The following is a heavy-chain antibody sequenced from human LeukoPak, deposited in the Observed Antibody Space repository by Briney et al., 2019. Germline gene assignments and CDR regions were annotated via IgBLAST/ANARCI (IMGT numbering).Heavy chain of an antibody. CDR2: ISGSGGST. V-gene: IGHV3-23*01. CDR1: GFTFSSYA. J-gene: IGHJ6*03. D-gene: IGHD3-22*01. CDR3: AKDSTILVINPRYMDV. Sequence: PGGSLRLSCAASGFTFSSYAMSWVRQAPGKGLEWVSAISGSGGSTYYADSVKGRFTISRDNSKNTLYLQMNSLRAEDTAVYYCAKDSTILVINPRYMDVWGKGTTVTVSS.